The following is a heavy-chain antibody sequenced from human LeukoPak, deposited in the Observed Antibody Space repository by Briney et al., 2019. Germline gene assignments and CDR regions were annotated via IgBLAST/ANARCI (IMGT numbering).Heavy chain of an antibody. CDR1: GGSISSYY. Sequence: PSETLSLTCTVSGGSISSYYWSWIRQPPGKGLEWIGYMLYSGSTNQNPSLRSRVTISVDTSKNQVSLKLSSVTAADTAVYYCARDMGRKYYYDSSGLFQHWGQGTLVTVSS. D-gene: IGHD3-22*01. V-gene: IGHV4-59*12. CDR2: MLYSGST. J-gene: IGHJ1*01. CDR3: ARDMGRKYYYDSSGLFQH.